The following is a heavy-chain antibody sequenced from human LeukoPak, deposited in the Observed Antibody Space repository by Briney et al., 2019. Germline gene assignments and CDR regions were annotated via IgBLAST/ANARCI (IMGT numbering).Heavy chain of an antibody. CDR2: ISGSGGST. D-gene: IGHD1-20*01. Sequence: GGTLRLSCAASGFTFSSYGMSWVRQAPGKGLEWVSAISGSGGSTYYADSVKGRFTISRDNAKNTLYVQMNSLRAEDTAVYYCARDLGYNWNFYYMDVWGKGSTVTVSS. V-gene: IGHV3-23*01. CDR1: GFTFSSYG. CDR3: ARDLGYNWNFYYMDV. J-gene: IGHJ6*03.